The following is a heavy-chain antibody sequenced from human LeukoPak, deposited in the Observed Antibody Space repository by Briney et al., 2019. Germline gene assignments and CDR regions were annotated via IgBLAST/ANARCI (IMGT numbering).Heavy chain of an antibody. J-gene: IGHJ4*02. CDR1: GYTVTGHY. CDR2: INPNSGVT. Sequence: ASVKVSCKASGYTVTGHYLHWVRQAPGQGLEWMGWINPNSGVTNYAQKFQGRVTMTRDTYINTAYMELHSLTSDDTAMYYCAKDAYSGFSSSYNMDSWGQGTLVTVPS. V-gene: IGHV1-2*02. D-gene: IGHD5-18*01. CDR3: AKDAYSGFSSSYNMDS.